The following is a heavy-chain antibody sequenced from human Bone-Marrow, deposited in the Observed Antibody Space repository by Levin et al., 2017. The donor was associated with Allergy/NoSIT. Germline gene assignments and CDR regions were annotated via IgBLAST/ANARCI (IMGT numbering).Heavy chain of an antibody. J-gene: IGHJ5*02. CDR1: GYNFDTYW. CDR3: ARKVGNYYDSSGYHSWFDP. V-gene: IGHV5-51*01. Sequence: GGSLRLSCKFSGYNFDTYWIAWVRQMPGKGLEWMGIIYPGDSDTRYSPSFQGHVTISADKSITTAYLQWSSLKASDTAIYFCARKVGNYYDSSGYHSWFDPWGQGTLVTVSS. CDR2: IYPGDSDT. D-gene: IGHD3-22*01.